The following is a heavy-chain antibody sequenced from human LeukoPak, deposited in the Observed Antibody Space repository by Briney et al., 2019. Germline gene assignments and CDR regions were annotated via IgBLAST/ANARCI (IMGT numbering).Heavy chain of an antibody. V-gene: IGHV4-38-2*02. J-gene: IGHJ6*03. CDR2: IFHSGTT. Sequence: SETLSLTCTVSGYSISTGYYWGWIRQSPEKGLEWIGSIFHSGTTYYNPSLKSRVTLSVDTSKNQFSLRLSSVAAADTAVYFCAKSIASAGTNSCYYMDVWGKGTTVTVSS. CDR3: AKSIASAGTNSCYYMDV. CDR1: GYSISTGYY. D-gene: IGHD6-13*01.